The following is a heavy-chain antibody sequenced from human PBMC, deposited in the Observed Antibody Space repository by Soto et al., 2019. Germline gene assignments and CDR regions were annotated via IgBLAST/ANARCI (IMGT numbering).Heavy chain of an antibody. D-gene: IGHD3-22*01. CDR1: GFTFSSYA. CDR3: AKGPLYCYDSSGSPYFDY. J-gene: IGHJ4*02. Sequence: GGSLRLSCAASGFTFSSYAMSWVRQAPGKGLEWVSAISGSGGSTYYADSVKGRVTISIDNSKNTLSLQMNSLSAEDTAVYYCAKGPLYCYDSSGSPYFDYWGQGTLVTVSS. V-gene: IGHV3-23*01. CDR2: ISGSGGST.